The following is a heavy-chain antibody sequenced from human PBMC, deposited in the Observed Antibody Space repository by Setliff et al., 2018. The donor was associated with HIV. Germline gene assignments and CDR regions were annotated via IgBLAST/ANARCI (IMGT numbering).Heavy chain of an antibody. Sequence: ASVKVSCKASGYTFTDYYIHWVQQAPGKGLEWMGRVDSEDGETTYAEKFQGRITITADTSTDTAYLELSRLRSEDSAFYYCTTPLDSSGYFGSDYFDYWGQGALVTVSS. D-gene: IGHD3-22*01. J-gene: IGHJ4*02. CDR3: TTPLDSSGYFGSDYFDY. V-gene: IGHV1-69-2*01. CDR1: GYTFTDYY. CDR2: VDSEDGET.